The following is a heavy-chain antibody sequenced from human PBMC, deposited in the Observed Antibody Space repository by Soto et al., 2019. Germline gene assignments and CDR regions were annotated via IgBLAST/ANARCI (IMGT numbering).Heavy chain of an antibody. V-gene: IGHV3-48*02. Sequence: EVQLVESGGGLVQPGGSLRLSCAASGFTFSSYSMNWVRQAPGKGLEWVSYISSSSSTIYYADSVKGRFTISRDNAKNSLYLQMNSLRDEDTAVYYCARDSRLVIKAYGMDVWGQGTTVTVSS. CDR2: ISSSSSTI. CDR1: GFTFSSYS. J-gene: IGHJ6*02. D-gene: IGHD3-9*01. CDR3: ARDSRLVIKAYGMDV.